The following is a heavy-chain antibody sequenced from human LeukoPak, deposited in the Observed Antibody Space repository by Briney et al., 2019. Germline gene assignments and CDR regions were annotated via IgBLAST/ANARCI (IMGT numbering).Heavy chain of an antibody. V-gene: IGHV4-38-2*02. Sequence: PSETLSLTCSVSGSSITSGHYWGWIRQPPGKGLEWIASIYHSGGRFETGSTHYSPSLKGRVTISVDTSKNQLFLMMTSVTAADTAVYFCARNSSGSSFDRWGQGTLVSVSS. D-gene: IGHD6-19*01. CDR3: ARNSSGSSFDR. J-gene: IGHJ4*02. CDR2: IYHSGGRFETGST. CDR1: GSSITSGHY.